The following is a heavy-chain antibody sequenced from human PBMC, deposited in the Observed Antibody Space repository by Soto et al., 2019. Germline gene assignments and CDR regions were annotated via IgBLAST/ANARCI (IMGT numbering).Heavy chain of an antibody. Sequence: VQLVESGGGVVQPGRSLRLSCAASGFTFSSYAMHWVRQAPGKGLEWVAVISYDGSNKYYADSVKGRFTISRDNSKNTLYLQMNSLRAEDTAVYYCARSYVEMATIPSYWGQGTLVTVSS. CDR2: ISYDGSNK. J-gene: IGHJ4*02. CDR1: GFTFSSYA. V-gene: IGHV3-30-3*01. CDR3: ARSYVEMATIPSY. D-gene: IGHD5-12*01.